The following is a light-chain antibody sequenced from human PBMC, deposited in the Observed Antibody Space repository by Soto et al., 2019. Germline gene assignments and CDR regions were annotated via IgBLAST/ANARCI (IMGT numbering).Light chain of an antibody. CDR2: EVS. CDR3: DSYTSSSTYV. CDR1: SSDVGAYNY. Sequence: QSALTQPASVSGSPGQSITISCTGTSSDVGAYNYVSWYQQHPGKAPKLVISEVSNRPSGVSNRFSGSKSGNTASLTISGLQAEDEAVYYCDSYTSSSTYVFGTGTKLTVL. V-gene: IGLV2-14*01. J-gene: IGLJ1*01.